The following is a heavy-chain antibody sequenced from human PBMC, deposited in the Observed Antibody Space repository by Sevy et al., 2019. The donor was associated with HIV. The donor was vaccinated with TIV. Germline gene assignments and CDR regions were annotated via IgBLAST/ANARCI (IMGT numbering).Heavy chain of an antibody. J-gene: IGHJ4*02. CDR1: GFTFSSYE. CDR3: ARVPTTVTTGDY. D-gene: IGHD4-17*01. Sequence: GGSLRLSCAASGFTFSSYEMNWVRQAPGKGLEWVSYISSSGSTIYYADSVKGRFTISRDNAKNSLYLQMNSLRAEDTAVYYCARVPTTVTTGDYWGQGTLVTVSS. V-gene: IGHV3-48*03. CDR2: ISSSGSTI.